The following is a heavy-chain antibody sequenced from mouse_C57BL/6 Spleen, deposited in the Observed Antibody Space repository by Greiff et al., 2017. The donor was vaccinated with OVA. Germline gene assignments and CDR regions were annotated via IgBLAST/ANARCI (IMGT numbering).Heavy chain of an antibody. CDR2: ISDGGSYT. CDR1: GFTFSSYA. V-gene: IGHV5-4*01. J-gene: IGHJ4*01. Sequence: EVQVVESGGGLVKPGGSLKLSCAASGFTFSSYAMSWVRQTPEKRLEWVATISDGGSYTYYPDNVKGRFTISRDNAKNNLYLQMSHLKSEDTAMYYCAREDYYYAMDYWGQGTSGTVSS. CDR3: AREDYYYAMDY.